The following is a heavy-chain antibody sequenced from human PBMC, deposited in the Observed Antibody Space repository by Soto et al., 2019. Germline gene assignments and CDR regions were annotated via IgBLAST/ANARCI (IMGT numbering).Heavy chain of an antibody. Sequence: GASVKVSCKASGYTFTSYAMHWVRQAPGQRLEWMGWINAGNGNTEYSQKFQGRVTMTRNTSISTAYMELSSLRSEDTAVYYCARGRRRLSSPGHYYYMDVWGKGTTVTVSS. CDR3: ARGRRRLSSPGHYYYMDV. CDR2: INAGNGNT. V-gene: IGHV1-3*01. D-gene: IGHD2-15*01. J-gene: IGHJ6*03. CDR1: GYTFTSYA.